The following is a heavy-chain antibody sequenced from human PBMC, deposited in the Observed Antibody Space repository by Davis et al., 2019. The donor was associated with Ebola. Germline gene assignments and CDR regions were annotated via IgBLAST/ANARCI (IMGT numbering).Heavy chain of an antibody. D-gene: IGHD6-13*01. CDR3: ARQSSSSWPSFDY. CDR2: IYYSGST. V-gene: IGHV4-39*01. CDR1: GGSITSSTYY. Sequence: SETLSLTCTVSGGSITSSTYYWAWLRQPPGKGLEWIGSIYYSGSTYYNPSLKSRVTISVDTSKNQFSLKLSSVTAADTAVYYCARQSSSSWPSFDYWGQGTLVTVSS. J-gene: IGHJ4*02.